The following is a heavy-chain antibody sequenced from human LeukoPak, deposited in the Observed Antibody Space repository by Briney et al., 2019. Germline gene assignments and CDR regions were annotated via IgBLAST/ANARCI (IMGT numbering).Heavy chain of an antibody. V-gene: IGHV4-34*01. J-gene: IGHJ4*02. CDR1: GGSFSGYH. D-gene: IGHD3-10*01. CDR2: INDRGHT. Sequence: SETLSLTCAVHGGSFSGYHWNWIRQSPGKGLEWIGEINDRGHTNYNPSLESRITISVDTSKNQFSLKLSSVTAADTAVYYCARAKTYGLSPAYYFDYWGQGTLVTVSS. CDR3: ARAKTYGLSPAYYFDY.